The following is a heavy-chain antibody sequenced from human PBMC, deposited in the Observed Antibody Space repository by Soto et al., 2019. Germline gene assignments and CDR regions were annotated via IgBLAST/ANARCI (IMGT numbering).Heavy chain of an antibody. CDR1: GGSISSYY. Sequence: SETLSLTCTVPGGSISSYYLSWIRQPAGKGLEWIGRIYTSGSTNYNPSLKSRVTMSVDTSKNQFSLKLSSVTAADTAVYYCARDGEPWLVLNWFDPWGQGTLVTVYS. CDR3: ARDGEPWLVLNWFDP. CDR2: IYTSGST. J-gene: IGHJ5*02. V-gene: IGHV4-4*07. D-gene: IGHD6-19*01.